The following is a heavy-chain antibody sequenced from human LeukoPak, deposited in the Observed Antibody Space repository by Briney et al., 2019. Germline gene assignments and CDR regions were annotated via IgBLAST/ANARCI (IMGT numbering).Heavy chain of an antibody. J-gene: IGHJ5*02. D-gene: IGHD6-13*01. V-gene: IGHV3-23*01. CDR1: GFTFSSYA. Sequence: GGSLRLSCAASGFTFSSYAMNWVRQPPGKGLEWVSAISGSGGSTYYADSVKGRFTISRDNSKNTLYLQMNSLRAEDTAVYYCAKDRAAAGPGWFDPWGQGTLVTVSS. CDR3: AKDRAAAGPGWFDP. CDR2: ISGSGGST.